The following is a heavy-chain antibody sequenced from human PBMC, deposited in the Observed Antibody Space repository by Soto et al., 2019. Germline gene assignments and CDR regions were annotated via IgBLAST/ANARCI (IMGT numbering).Heavy chain of an antibody. CDR2: ITSSSSYI. CDR1: GFTFSLYS. J-gene: IGHJ4*02. CDR3: VRARSTDSRPDY. V-gene: IGHV3-21*01. Sequence: EVQLVESGGCLVKPGGSLRLSCAASGFTFSLYSMIWVRQAPGKGLEWVASITSSSSYIYYEDSLKGRFTISRDNDKNSLFLQLDSLRAEDTAVYFCVRARSTDSRPDYWGQGTLVTVSS. D-gene: IGHD3-22*01.